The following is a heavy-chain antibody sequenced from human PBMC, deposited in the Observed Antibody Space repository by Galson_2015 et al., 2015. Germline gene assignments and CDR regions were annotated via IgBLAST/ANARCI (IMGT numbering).Heavy chain of an antibody. V-gene: IGHV4-59*01. D-gene: IGHD3-10*01. Sequence: ETLSLTCTVSGGSISSYYWSWIRQPPGKGLEWIGYIYYSGSTNYNPSLKSRVTISVDTSKNQFSLKMSSVTAADTAVYYCARDEWFGTMDVWGKGTTVTVSS. CDR2: IYYSGST. CDR1: GGSISSYY. J-gene: IGHJ6*04. CDR3: ARDEWFGTMDV.